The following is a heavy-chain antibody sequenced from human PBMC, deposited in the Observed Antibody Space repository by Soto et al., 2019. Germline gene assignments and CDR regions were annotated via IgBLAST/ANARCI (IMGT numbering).Heavy chain of an antibody. D-gene: IGHD5-12*01. CDR2: INAGNGNT. V-gene: IGHV1-3*01. CDR3: GRGGGYNGYDCVDY. CDR1: GYIFTSYA. Sequence: ASVKVSCKASGYIFTSYAMHWVRQAPGQSLEWMGWINAGNGNTKFSQKFQDRVTIIRDTSASTAYMELSSLRSEDTAVYYCGRGGGYNGYDCVDYWGQGTLVTVSS. J-gene: IGHJ4*02.